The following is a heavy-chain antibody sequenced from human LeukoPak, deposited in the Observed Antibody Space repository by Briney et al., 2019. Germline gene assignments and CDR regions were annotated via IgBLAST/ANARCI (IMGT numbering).Heavy chain of an antibody. CDR1: GFTFSSYW. V-gene: IGHV3-74*01. D-gene: IGHD3-22*01. J-gene: IGHJ4*02. Sequence: QPGGSLRLSCAASGFTFSSYWMHWVRQAPKKGLVWVSRIKSDGSTTNYADSVKGRFTISRDNAKNTLYLQMNSLRAEDTAVYYCAARPGGDYYDSSGYYFDYWGQGTLVTVSS. CDR3: AARPGGDYYDSSGYYFDY. CDR2: IKSDGSTT.